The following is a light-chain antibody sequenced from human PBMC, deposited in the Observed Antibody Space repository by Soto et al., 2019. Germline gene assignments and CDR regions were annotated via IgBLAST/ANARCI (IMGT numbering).Light chain of an antibody. CDR1: PSLLHITGDTF. V-gene: IGKV2-28*01. Sequence: VMTQTPLSLSVAPGPPASISRKSSPSLLHITGDTFLFWYLPKPGQSPQLRIYLGSNRASGVPDRLSGSGSGTDFTLKISRVEAEDVGVYYCMQALLALTFGGGTKVDIK. CDR3: MQALLALT. J-gene: IGKJ4*01. CDR2: LGS.